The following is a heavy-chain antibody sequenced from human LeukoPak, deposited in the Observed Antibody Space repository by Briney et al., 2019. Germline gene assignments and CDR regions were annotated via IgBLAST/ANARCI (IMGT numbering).Heavy chain of an antibody. CDR1: GFTFSSYW. D-gene: IGHD3-10*01. CDR3: AKDMYYGSGDAFDI. V-gene: IGHV3-74*01. J-gene: IGHJ3*02. CDR2: INTDGSST. Sequence: GGSLRLSCAASGFTFSSYWMHWVRQAPGRGLVWVSRINTDGSSTSYADSVKGRFTISRDNAKNSLYLQMNSLRAEDTALYYCAKDMYYGSGDAFDIWGQGTMVTVSS.